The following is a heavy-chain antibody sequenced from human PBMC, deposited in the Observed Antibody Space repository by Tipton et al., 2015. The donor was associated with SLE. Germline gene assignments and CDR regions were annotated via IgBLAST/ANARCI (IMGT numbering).Heavy chain of an antibody. CDR1: GFTFSSYG. CDR3: ARELAMYGMDV. V-gene: IGHV3-33*08. CDR2: IWYDGSNK. J-gene: IGHJ6*02. Sequence: SLRLSCAASGFTFSSYGMHWVRQAPGKGLEWVAVIWYDGSNKYYADSVKGRFTISRDNSKNTLYLQMNSLRAEDTAVYYCARELAMYGMDVWGQGTTVTVSS.